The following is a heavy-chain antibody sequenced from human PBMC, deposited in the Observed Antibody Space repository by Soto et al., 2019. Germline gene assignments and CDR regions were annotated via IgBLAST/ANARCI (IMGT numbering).Heavy chain of an antibody. CDR3: ARGISSGYYYVSDY. Sequence: GGSLRLSCAASGFTFSDHYMDWVRQAPGKGLEWVGRTRNKANSYTTEYAASVKGRFTISRDDSKNSLYLQMNSLKTEDTAVYYCARGISSGYYYVSDYWGQGTLVTVSS. CDR2: TRNKANSYTT. D-gene: IGHD3-22*01. V-gene: IGHV3-72*01. CDR1: GFTFSDHY. J-gene: IGHJ4*02.